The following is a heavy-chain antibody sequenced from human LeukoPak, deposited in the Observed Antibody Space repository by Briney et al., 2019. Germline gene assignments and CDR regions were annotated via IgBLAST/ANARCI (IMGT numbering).Heavy chain of an antibody. Sequence: SETLSLTCAVCGGSFSGYYWSWIRQPPGKGLEWIGEINHSGTTSYNPSLKSRVTISVDTSKNQFSLKLTSVTAADTAVYYCARGPQSRFDYWGQGTLVTVSS. CDR2: INHSGTT. CDR3: ARGPQSRFDY. J-gene: IGHJ4*02. V-gene: IGHV4-34*01. CDR1: GGSFSGYY.